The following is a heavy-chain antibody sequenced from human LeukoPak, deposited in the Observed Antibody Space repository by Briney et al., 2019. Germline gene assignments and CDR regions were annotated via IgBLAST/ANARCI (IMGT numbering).Heavy chain of an antibody. V-gene: IGHV3-21*01. Sequence: GGSLRLSCAASGFTFSSYSMNWVRQAPGKGLEWVSSISSSSSYIHYADSVKGRFTISRDNAKNSLYLQMNSLRAEDTAVYYCASSGYYDSSGYYNTHVYFDYWGQGTLVTVSS. CDR1: GFTFSSYS. J-gene: IGHJ4*02. D-gene: IGHD3-22*01. CDR3: ASSGYYDSSGYYNTHVYFDY. CDR2: ISSSSSYI.